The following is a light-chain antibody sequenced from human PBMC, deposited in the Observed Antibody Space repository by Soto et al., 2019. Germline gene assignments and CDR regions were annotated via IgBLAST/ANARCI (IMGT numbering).Light chain of an antibody. J-gene: IGLJ1*01. V-gene: IGLV2-14*01. Sequence: QSALTQPASVSGTPGQSITISCTGTSIDVGAYNYVSWYQQHPGKAPKLMLYEVNNRPSGVSNRFSGSKSGDTASLTISGLQAEDEADYYCSSYTTSSTDAFGTGTKLTVL. CDR1: SIDVGAYNY. CDR3: SSYTTSSTDA. CDR2: EVN.